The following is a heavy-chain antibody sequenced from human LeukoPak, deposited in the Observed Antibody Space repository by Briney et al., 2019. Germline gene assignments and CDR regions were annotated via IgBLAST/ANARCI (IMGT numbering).Heavy chain of an antibody. Sequence: ASVRVSCKASGYTFTSYGISWVRQAPGQGLEWMGWINPNIGEINSAQKFQGRVTMTGDTSISTAYMELRRVTSDDTAVYYCARDRDYSNTERGFDYWGQRTLVTVSS. J-gene: IGHJ4*02. V-gene: IGHV1-2*02. CDR1: GYTFTSYG. CDR2: INPNIGEI. CDR3: ARDRDYSNTERGFDY. D-gene: IGHD4-11*01.